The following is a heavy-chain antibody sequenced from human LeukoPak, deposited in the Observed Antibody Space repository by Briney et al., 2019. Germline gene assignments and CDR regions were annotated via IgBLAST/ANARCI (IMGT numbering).Heavy chain of an antibody. J-gene: IGHJ4*02. CDR1: GFTFRSYA. CDR2: MSGSGGST. Sequence: GGSLRLSWAASGFTFRSYAMSWVRKAPGKGLEWVSAMSGSGGSTYYADSVKGRFTISTDNSTNTLYLQMNSLRAEDTAVYYCALRRSVAEVDYWGQGTLVTVSS. D-gene: IGHD6-6*01. V-gene: IGHV3-23*01. CDR3: ALRRSVAEVDY.